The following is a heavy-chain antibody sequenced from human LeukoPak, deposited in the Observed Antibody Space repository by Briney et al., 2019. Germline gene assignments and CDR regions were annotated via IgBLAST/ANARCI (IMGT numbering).Heavy chain of an antibody. CDR1: GDSVSSNSVT. D-gene: IGHD2-2*01. Sequence: SQTLSLTCAISGDSVSSNSVTWNWIRQSPSRGLEWLGRIYYRSTWYNDYAVSVRGRITVNPDTSKNQFSLHLNSVTPEDTAVYYCARRLTQYDCFDPWGQGILVTVSS. V-gene: IGHV6-1*01. CDR2: IYYRSTWYN. J-gene: IGHJ5*02. CDR3: ARRLTQYDCFDP.